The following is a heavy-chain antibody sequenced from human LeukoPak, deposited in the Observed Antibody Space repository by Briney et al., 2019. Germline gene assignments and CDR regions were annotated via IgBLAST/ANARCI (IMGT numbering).Heavy chain of an antibody. CDR1: GGSISSSSYY. D-gene: IGHD6-13*01. Sequence: SETLSLTCTVSGGSISSSSYYWGWIRQPPGKGLEWIGSIYYSGSTYYNPSLKSRVTISVDTSKNQFSLKLSSVTAADTAVYYCARRLFSSPLRRSFDYWGQGTLVTVSS. V-gene: IGHV4-39*07. CDR3: ARRLFSSPLRRSFDY. J-gene: IGHJ4*02. CDR2: IYYSGST.